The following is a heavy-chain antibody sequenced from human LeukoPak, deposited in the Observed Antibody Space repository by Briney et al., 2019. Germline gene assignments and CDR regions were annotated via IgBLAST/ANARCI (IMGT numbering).Heavy chain of an antibody. Sequence: SETLTLTCTVSGYSISSGYYWGWIWQPPGKGLEWIGSIYHSGSTYYNPSLKSRVTISVDTSKNQFSLKLSSVTAADTAVYYCARVGLLQTPDPWGQGTLVTVSS. V-gene: IGHV4-38-2*02. D-gene: IGHD2-15*01. J-gene: IGHJ5*02. CDR3: ARVGLLQTPDP. CDR1: GYSISSGYY. CDR2: IYHSGST.